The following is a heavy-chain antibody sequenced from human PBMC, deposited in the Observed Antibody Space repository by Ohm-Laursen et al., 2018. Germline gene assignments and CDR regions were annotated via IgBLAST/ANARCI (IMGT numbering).Heavy chain of an antibody. CDR2: VYTGGGT. Sequence: QTLSLTCAVSGGSVSSGAYYWSWIRQPAGKGLEWIGRVYTGGGTNYNPSLKSRVTILVDTSKNHFSLRLSSVTAADTAMYYCARGGLSQWYENWFDPWGQGTLVTVSS. CDR3: ARGGLSQWYENWFDP. J-gene: IGHJ5*02. D-gene: IGHD2-15*01. CDR1: GGSVSSGAYY. V-gene: IGHV4-61*02.